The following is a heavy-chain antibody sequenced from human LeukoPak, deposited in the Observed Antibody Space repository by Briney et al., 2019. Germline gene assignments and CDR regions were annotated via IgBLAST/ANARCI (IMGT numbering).Heavy chain of an antibody. J-gene: IGHJ6*03. CDR2: IYTSRST. CDR1: GGSISSYD. Sequence: SETLSLTCTVSGGSISSYDWNWIRQPPGKGLEWIGRIYTSRSTNYNPSLKSRVTISVDTSKNQFSLKLSSVTAADTAVYYCARESVGATSYYYYYYYYMDVWGKGTTVTISS. D-gene: IGHD1-26*01. CDR3: ARESVGATSYYYYYYYYMDV. V-gene: IGHV4-4*08.